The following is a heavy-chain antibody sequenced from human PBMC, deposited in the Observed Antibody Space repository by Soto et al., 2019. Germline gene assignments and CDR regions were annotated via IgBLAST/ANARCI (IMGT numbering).Heavy chain of an antibody. CDR2: INQDGSQT. Sequence: HPGGSLRLSCAASGFSFSSSWMDWVRQAPGKGLEWVANINQDGSQTYYVDSVEGRFTVSRDNAENSLYLQMNSLRVEDTAVYYCTRSLDYWGQGTLVTVSS. J-gene: IGHJ4*02. CDR3: TRSLDY. CDR1: GFSFSSSW. V-gene: IGHV3-7*01.